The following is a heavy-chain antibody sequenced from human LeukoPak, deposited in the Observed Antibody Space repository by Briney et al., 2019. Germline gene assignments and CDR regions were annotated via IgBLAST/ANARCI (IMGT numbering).Heavy chain of an antibody. CDR3: AKDGAVGATPGGYFDY. CDR1: GFTFSSYA. CDR2: ISGSGGST. J-gene: IGHJ4*02. D-gene: IGHD1-26*01. V-gene: IGHV3-23*01. Sequence: GGSLRLSCAASGFTFSSYAMSWVRQAPGKGLEWVSAISGSGGSTYYADSVKGRFTISRGNSKNTLYLQMNSLRAEDTAVYYCAKDGAVGATPGGYFDYWGQGTLVTVSS.